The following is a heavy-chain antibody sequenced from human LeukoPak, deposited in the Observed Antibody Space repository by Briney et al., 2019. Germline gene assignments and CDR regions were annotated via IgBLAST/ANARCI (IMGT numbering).Heavy chain of an antibody. CDR2: ISAEGYT. Sequence: EGSLRLSCVASGFTVSSDFMGWVRQAPGKGLQWLSLISAEGYTYYADSVKGRFTISRDSSKNALYLQMNSLRVEDTALYYCSKGRGGVWGQGTTVTVSS. CDR1: GFTVSSDF. CDR3: SKGRGGV. J-gene: IGHJ6*02. V-gene: IGHV3-66*01. D-gene: IGHD3-10*01.